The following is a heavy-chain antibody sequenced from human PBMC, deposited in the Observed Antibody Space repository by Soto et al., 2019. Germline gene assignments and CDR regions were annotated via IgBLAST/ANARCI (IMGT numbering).Heavy chain of an antibody. CDR3: ARTGLLHGMDV. V-gene: IGHV3-30-3*01. D-gene: IGHD2-15*01. Sequence: QVQLVESGGGAVQPGRSLRLSCAASGFIFSSYAMHWVRQAPGKGLEWVAVISYDGSNKYYADSVKGRFTISRDNSKNTLYLQMNSLRAEDTAVYYCARTGLLHGMDVWGQGTTVTVSS. J-gene: IGHJ6*02. CDR2: ISYDGSNK. CDR1: GFIFSSYA.